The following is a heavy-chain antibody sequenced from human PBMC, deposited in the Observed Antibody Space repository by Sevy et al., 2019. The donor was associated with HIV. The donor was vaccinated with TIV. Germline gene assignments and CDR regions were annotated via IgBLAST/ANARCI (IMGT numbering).Heavy chain of an antibody. CDR3: AKEDLTYYDILTGYLYSPNWFDP. Sequence: GGSLRLSCAASGFTFSSYWMSWVRQAPGKGLEWVANIKQDGSEKYYVDSVKGRFTISGDNAKNSLYLQMNSLRAEATAEYYCAKEDLTYYDILTGYLYSPNWFDPWGQGTLVTVSS. J-gene: IGHJ5*02. CDR2: IKQDGSEK. CDR1: GFTFSSYW. D-gene: IGHD3-9*01. V-gene: IGHV3-7*04.